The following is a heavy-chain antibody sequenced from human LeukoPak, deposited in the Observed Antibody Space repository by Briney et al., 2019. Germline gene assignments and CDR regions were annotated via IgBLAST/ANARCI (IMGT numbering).Heavy chain of an antibody. J-gene: IGHJ4*02. Sequence: GGSLRLSCAASGFTVSSNCMSWVRQAPGKGLEWVSVIYSGGSTYYADSVKGRFTISRDNSKNTLYLQMNSLRAEDTAVYYCARVGYSYGPLSYWGQGTLVTVSS. CDR1: GFTVSSNC. V-gene: IGHV3-53*01. D-gene: IGHD5-18*01. CDR2: IYSGGST. CDR3: ARVGYSYGPLSY.